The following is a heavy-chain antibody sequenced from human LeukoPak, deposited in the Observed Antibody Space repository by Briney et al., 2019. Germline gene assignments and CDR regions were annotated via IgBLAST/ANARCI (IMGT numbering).Heavy chain of an antibody. V-gene: IGHV4-31*11. CDR1: GGSFSGYY. J-gene: IGHJ5*02. D-gene: IGHD3-22*01. CDR3: ARGRLDYYDSSGYYYPGDNWFDP. CDR2: IYYSGST. Sequence: SETLSLTCAVYGGSFSGYYWSWIRQHPGKGLEWIGYIYYSGSTYYNPSLKSRVTISVDTSKNQFSLKLSSVTAADTAVYYCARGRLDYYDSSGYYYPGDNWFDPWGQGTLVTVSS.